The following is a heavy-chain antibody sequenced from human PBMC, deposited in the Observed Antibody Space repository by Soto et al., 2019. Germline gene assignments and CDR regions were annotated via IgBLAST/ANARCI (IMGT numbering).Heavy chain of an antibody. CDR3: ARDVEDSSGWSPTVWFDP. J-gene: IGHJ5*02. D-gene: IGHD6-19*01. CDR1: GGTFSSYT. CDR2: IIPILGIA. Sequence: QVQLVQSGAEVKKPGSSVKVSCKASGGTFSSYTISWVRQAPGQGLEWMGRIIPILGIANYAQKFQGRVTITADKSTSTAYRELSSLRSEDTAVYYCARDVEDSSGWSPTVWFDPWGQGTLVTVSS. V-gene: IGHV1-69*08.